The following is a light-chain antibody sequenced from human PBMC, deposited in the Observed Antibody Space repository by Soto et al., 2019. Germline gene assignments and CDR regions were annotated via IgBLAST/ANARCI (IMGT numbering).Light chain of an antibody. J-gene: IGLJ2*01. CDR1: KLGDKY. Sequence: SYELTQPPSVSVSPGQTASITCSGDKLGDKYACWYQQKPGQSPVLVIYQDTKRPSGIAERFSGSNSGNTATLTISGPQALDEADYYCQARDSSIVVFGGGTKVTVL. V-gene: IGLV3-1*01. CDR2: QDT. CDR3: QARDSSIVV.